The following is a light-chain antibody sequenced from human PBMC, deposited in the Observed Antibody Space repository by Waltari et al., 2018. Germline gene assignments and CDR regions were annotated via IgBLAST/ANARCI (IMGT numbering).Light chain of an antibody. CDR3: QQRNLWPIT. CDR1: QSVASY. CDR2: DVS. J-gene: IGKJ4*01. Sequence: EIVLTQSPATLSLAPGERATLSCRASQSVASYLAWYQQKPGQPPRLLINDVSNSDTGIPARFIGSGSGTDFTLTISSLEPEDFAAYYCQQRNLWPITFGGGTKVEIK. V-gene: IGKV3-11*01.